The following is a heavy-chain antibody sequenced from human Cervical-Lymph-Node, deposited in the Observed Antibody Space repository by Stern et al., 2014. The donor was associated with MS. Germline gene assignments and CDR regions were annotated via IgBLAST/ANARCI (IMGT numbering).Heavy chain of an antibody. J-gene: IGHJ4*02. Sequence: QLQLQESGPGRVQPSETLSLTCSVSGASITNFYWSWIRQTPGKGLQWIGHVSNRGTTYYDSSLESRVTMSMDASKQQFSLSLTSVTAVDTAVYFCARGRHTAMVTSGRYFDLWGQGTLVTVSS. CDR1: GASITNFY. D-gene: IGHD5-18*01. V-gene: IGHV4-4*07. CDR3: ARGRHTAMVTSGRYFDL. CDR2: VSNRGTT.